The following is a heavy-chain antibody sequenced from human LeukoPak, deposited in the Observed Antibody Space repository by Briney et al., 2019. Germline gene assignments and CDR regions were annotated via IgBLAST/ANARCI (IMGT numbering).Heavy chain of an antibody. J-gene: IGHJ4*02. V-gene: IGHV3-23*01. CDR3: AKRNNREFDY. CDR2: IGTSGSGT. D-gene: IGHD1-14*01. Sequence: GGSLRLSCAASGFTFNTYAMSWVRQAPGKGLEWVSGIGTSGSGTYYADSVKGRFTISRDNSKHSLYLLMNNPRAEDTAIYYCAKRNNREFDYWGQGTLVTVSS. CDR1: GFTFNTYA.